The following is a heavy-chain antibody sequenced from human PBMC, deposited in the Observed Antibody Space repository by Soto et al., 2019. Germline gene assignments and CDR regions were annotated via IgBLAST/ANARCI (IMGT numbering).Heavy chain of an antibody. Sequence: QMQLVQSGPEVKKPGTSVKVSCKASGFTLTSADVQWVRQTRGQRLEWIGWIVGASGSTNYAQQFQGRLAITRDMSTSTVYLDLSSLRSGDTAVYYCAADWSNRPFDFWGQGTLVTVSS. CDR1: GFTLTSAD. CDR2: IVGASGST. CDR3: AADWSNRPFDF. V-gene: IGHV1-58*01. J-gene: IGHJ4*02. D-gene: IGHD3-3*01.